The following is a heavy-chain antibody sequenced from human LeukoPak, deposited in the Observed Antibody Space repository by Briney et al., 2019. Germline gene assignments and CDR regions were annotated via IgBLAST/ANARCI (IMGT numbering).Heavy chain of an antibody. CDR3: AKGYEDGYNRGAFDY. J-gene: IGHJ4*02. CDR2: ISYDGSNK. Sequence: GGSLRLSRAASGFTFSSYAMHWVRQAPGKGLEWVAVISYDGSNKYYADSVKGRFTISRDNSKNTLYLQMNSLRAEDTAVYYCAKGYEDGYNRGAFDYWGQGTLVTVSS. CDR1: GFTFSSYA. D-gene: IGHD5-24*01. V-gene: IGHV3-30-3*01.